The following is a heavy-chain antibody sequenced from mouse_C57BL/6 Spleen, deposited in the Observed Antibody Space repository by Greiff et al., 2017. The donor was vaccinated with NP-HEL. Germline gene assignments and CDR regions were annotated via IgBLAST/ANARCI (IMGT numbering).Heavy chain of an antibody. CDR1: GYTFTDYY. Sequence: QVQLQQSGAELVRPGASVKLSCKASGYTFTDYYINWVKQRPGQGLEWIARIYPGSGNTYYNEKFKGKATLTAEQSSSTAYMQLSSLTSEDSAVYFCARSGNYAMDYWGQGTSVTVSS. D-gene: IGHD4-1*01. V-gene: IGHV1-76*01. J-gene: IGHJ4*01. CDR2: IYPGSGNT. CDR3: ARSGNYAMDY.